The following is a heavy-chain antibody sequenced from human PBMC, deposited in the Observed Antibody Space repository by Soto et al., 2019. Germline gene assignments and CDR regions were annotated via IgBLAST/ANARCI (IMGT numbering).Heavy chain of an antibody. Sequence: GGSLRLSCAASGFTFSTYAMSRVRQAPGKWLEWVSAISPSGGSTYYADSVKGRFTLSRDNSKNMVYLQMDSLRVEDTAVYYCARHSLYGGPFDPWGQGTLVNVSS. D-gene: IGHD3-10*01. CDR3: ARHSLYGGPFDP. V-gene: IGHV3-23*01. J-gene: IGHJ5*02. CDR2: ISPSGGST. CDR1: GFTFSTYA.